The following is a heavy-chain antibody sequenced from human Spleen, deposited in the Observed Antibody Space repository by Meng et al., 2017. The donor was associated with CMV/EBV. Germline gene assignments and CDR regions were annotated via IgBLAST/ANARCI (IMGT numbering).Heavy chain of an antibody. CDR3: AGIWFGELLDY. CDR2: ISDSGSAM. D-gene: IGHD3-10*01. V-gene: IGHV3-11*04. Sequence: GESLKISCAASGFTFSDYYMTWIRQAPGKGLEWISFISDSGSAMYYADSVKGRFTISRDNSKNTLYLQMNSLRAEDTAVYYCAGIWFGELLDYWGQGTLVTVSS. J-gene: IGHJ4*02. CDR1: GFTFSDYY.